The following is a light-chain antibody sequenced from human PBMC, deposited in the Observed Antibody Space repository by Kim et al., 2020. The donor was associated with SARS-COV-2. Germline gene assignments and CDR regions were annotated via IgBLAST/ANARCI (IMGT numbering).Light chain of an antibody. CDR1: QDIRND. V-gene: IGKV1-17*01. Sequence: ASVGDRVTITCRASQDIRNDLGWYQQNPGRAPKRLIYGASSLQSGVPSRFSGSGSGTEFTLTIGSLQTEDVATYYCQKYTSAPWTFGPGTKVDIK. J-gene: IGKJ1*01. CDR2: GAS. CDR3: QKYTSAPWT.